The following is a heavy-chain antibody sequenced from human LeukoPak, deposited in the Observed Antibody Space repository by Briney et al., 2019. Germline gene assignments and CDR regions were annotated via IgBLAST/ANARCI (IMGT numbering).Heavy chain of an antibody. J-gene: IGHJ4*02. CDR3: ARGSGYSYAFTGRERTKSRLDY. CDR1: GGSFSGYY. V-gene: IGHV3-23*01. CDR2: ISGSGSST. D-gene: IGHD5-18*01. Sequence: ETLSLTCAVYGGSFSGYYWSWIRQAPGKGLDWVSAISGSGSSTYYAESVKGRFTTSRDNSKNTLYLQMNSLRAEDTAVYYCARGSGYSYAFTGRERTKSRLDYWGPGTLVTVSS.